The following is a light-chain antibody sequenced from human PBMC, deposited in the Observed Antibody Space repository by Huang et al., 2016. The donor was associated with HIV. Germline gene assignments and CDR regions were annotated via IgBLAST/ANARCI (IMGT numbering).Light chain of an antibody. CDR1: QSLLDNLNSKNY. CDR2: WSG. V-gene: IGKV4-1*01. Sequence: DIVMTQSPDSLSIFPGERATINCKSSQSLLDNLNSKNYLAWFQQRPGQPPKLLFHWSGSRQSGIPDRFSASGSGTEFTLTIDNLQTEDVAIYYCQQYYTNPQTFGRGTAVEI. CDR3: QQYYTNPQT. J-gene: IGKJ4*01.